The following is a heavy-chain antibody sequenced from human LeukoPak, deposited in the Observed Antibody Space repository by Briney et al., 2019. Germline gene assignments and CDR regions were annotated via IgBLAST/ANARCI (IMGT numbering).Heavy chain of an antibody. CDR3: ARNPTGSGSYPY. Sequence: GGSLRLSCAASGFTFSNYEFNWVRQAPGKGLEWVSYISSSGRNTYYADSVKGRFTISRDNAKNTLYLQMNSLRAEDTAVYYCARNPTGSGSYPYWGQGTLVTVSS. CDR1: GFTFSNYE. V-gene: IGHV3-48*03. CDR2: ISSSGRNT. D-gene: IGHD3-10*01. J-gene: IGHJ4*02.